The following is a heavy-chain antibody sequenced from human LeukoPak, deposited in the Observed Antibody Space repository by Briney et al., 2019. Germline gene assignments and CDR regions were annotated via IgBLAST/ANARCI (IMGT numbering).Heavy chain of an antibody. V-gene: IGHV4-30-4*08. J-gene: IGHJ6*04. CDR1: GGSISSGDYY. CDR3: ARDFWSGYYPLDV. Sequence: PSETLSLTCTVSGGSISSGDYYWRWIRQPPGKGLEWIGYIYYSGSTYYNPSLKSRVTISVDTSKNQFSLKLSSVTAADTAVYYCARDFWSGYYPLDVWGKGTTVTVSS. D-gene: IGHD3-3*01. CDR2: IYYSGST.